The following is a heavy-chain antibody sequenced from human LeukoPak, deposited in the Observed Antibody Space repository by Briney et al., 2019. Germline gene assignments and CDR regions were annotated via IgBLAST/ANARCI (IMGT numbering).Heavy chain of an antibody. D-gene: IGHD4-17*01. J-gene: IGHJ4*02. CDR3: AKGPSTVTNRDYFDF. V-gene: IGHV3-33*06. CDR2: IGFDGTNK. Sequence: GGSLRLSCAASGFTFSSFGMHWVRQAPGQEVEWVAVIGFDGTNKYYADSVKGRFTIPRENSKNTLYLQMNSRGAEDTAVYYCAKGPSTVTNRDYFDFWGQGTLVTVSS. CDR1: GFTFSSFG.